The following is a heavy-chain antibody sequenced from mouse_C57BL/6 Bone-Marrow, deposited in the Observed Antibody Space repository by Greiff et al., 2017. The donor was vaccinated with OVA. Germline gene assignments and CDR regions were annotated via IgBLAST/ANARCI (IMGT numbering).Heavy chain of an antibody. V-gene: IGHV1-81*01. CDR1: GYTFTSYG. D-gene: IGHD2-2*01. CDR3: ALWLRRHYFDY. CDR2: IYPRSGNT. Sequence: QVQLQQSGAELARPGASVKLSCKASGYTFTSYGISWVKQRTGQGLEWIGEIYPRSGNTYYNEKFKGKATFTADTSSNTAYMQLSSLTTEDSAIYYCALWLRRHYFDYWGQGTTLTVSS. J-gene: IGHJ2*01.